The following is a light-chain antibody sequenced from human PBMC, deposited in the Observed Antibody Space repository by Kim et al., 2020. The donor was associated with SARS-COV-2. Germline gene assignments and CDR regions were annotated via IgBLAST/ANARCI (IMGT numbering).Light chain of an antibody. CDR2: GVG. J-gene: IGLJ1*01. CDR1: STDIGTYNY. V-gene: IGLV2-14*03. Sequence: QSALTQPASVSGSPGQSITISCTGTSTDIGTYNYVSWYQQHPGKAPRLVIFGVGARPSGVSDRFSGFKSGNTASLTISGLQAEDEADYYCMSYTTISTYVFGTGTKVTVL. CDR3: MSYTTISTYV.